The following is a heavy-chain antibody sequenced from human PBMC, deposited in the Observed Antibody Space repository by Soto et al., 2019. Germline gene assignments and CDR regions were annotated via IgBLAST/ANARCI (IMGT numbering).Heavy chain of an antibody. Sequence: SETLSLTCTVSGASISSYYWSWIRQSPGKGLEWIGYIHHSGGTNYNPSLKSRVTMSVDTPKNQLSLRLNSVTAADTAVYYCTRGTETVSYFDCWGQGILVTVSS. J-gene: IGHJ4*02. CDR2: IHHSGGT. V-gene: IGHV4-59*01. CDR3: TRGTETVSYFDC. D-gene: IGHD1-1*01. CDR1: GASISSYY.